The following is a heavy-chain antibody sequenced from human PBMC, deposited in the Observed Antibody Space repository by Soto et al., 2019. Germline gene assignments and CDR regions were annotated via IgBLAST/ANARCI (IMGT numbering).Heavy chain of an antibody. CDR1: GGSISRYY. V-gene: IGHV4-59*01. CDR2: IYYSGST. D-gene: IGHD3-10*01. Sequence: ETLSLTCTVSGGSISRYYGNWIRQPPGKGLEWIGYIYYSGSTNSNPSLKSRVTMSVDTSKNQFSLKLSAVIAADTAIYYCARYSYGSDYYFDYWGQGTLVTVSS. J-gene: IGHJ4*02. CDR3: ARYSYGSDYYFDY.